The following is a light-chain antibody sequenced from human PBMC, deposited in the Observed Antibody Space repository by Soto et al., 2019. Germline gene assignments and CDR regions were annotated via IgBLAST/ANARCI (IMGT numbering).Light chain of an antibody. CDR2: AAS. CDR1: QSISNY. V-gene: IGKV1-39*01. Sequence: DMEMTQSPSSLSASVGDRVTITCRASQSISNYLNWYQHKPGKVPKLLIYAASSLQSGVPTRFSGSGSGTHFTLTIISLQPEEFATYYCQQSYGTPLTFGGGTKIEIK. J-gene: IGKJ4*01. CDR3: QQSYGTPLT.